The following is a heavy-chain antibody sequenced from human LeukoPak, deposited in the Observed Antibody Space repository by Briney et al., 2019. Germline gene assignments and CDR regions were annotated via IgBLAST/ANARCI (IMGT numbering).Heavy chain of an antibody. CDR3: ARDPGDTVK. CDR1: GFSFSSYN. V-gene: IGHV3-21*06. D-gene: IGHD4-11*01. J-gene: IGHJ4*02. Sequence: GGSLRLSCEPSGFSFSSYNMNWVRQAPGKGLEWVSSITSTSSYMFYADSVKGRFTISRDNAKSSLYLQMDRLRAEDTAVYYCARDPGDTVKWGQGTLVTVSS. CDR2: ITSTSSYM.